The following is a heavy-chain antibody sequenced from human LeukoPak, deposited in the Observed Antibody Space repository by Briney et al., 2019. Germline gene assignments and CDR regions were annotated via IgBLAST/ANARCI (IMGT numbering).Heavy chain of an antibody. CDR1: GFIFSSYG. J-gene: IGHJ6*03. V-gene: IGHV3-30*02. Sequence: PGGSLRLSCAASGFIFSSYGMHWVRQAPGKGLEWVAFIRYDGSKKYYADSVKGRFTISRDNSKNTLYLQMNSLRAEDTAVYYCAKLGLGSRYYYYYYMDVWGKGTTVTVSS. CDR2: IRYDGSKK. D-gene: IGHD1-26*01. CDR3: AKLGLGSRYYYYYYMDV.